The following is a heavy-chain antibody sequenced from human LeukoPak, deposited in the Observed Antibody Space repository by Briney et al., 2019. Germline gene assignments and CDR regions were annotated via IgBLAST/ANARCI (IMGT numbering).Heavy chain of an antibody. D-gene: IGHD2-2*01. V-gene: IGHV4-4*07. CDR3: ARGHCSYSSCLTHYYYYMDV. CDR2: IYTSGYT. CDR1: GGSISDYY. J-gene: IGHJ6*03. Sequence: PSETLSLTCTVSGGSISDYYWSWIRQSAGKGLEWIGRIYTSGYTIYNPSLKGRVTMSIDTFKNQFSLNLNSVTAADTAVYYCARGHCSYSSCLTHYYYYMDVWGKGTTVTVSS.